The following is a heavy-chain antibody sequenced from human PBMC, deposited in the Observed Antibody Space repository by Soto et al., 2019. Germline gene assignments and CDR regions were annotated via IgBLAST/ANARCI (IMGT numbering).Heavy chain of an antibody. D-gene: IGHD6-13*01. J-gene: IGHJ5*02. V-gene: IGHV4-34*01. Sequence: PSETLSLTCAVYGGSFSGYYWSWIRQPPGKGLEWIGEINHSGSTNYNPSLKSRVTISVDTSKNQFSLKLSSVTAADTAVYYCAGTGYSSSWRSTPWGQGSLVTVSS. CDR3: AGTGYSSSWRSTP. CDR1: GGSFSGYY. CDR2: INHSGST.